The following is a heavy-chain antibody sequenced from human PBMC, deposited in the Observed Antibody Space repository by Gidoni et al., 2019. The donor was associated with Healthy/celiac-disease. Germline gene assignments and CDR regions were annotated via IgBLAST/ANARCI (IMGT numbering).Heavy chain of an antibody. V-gene: IGHV3-66*02. J-gene: IGHJ6*02. D-gene: IGHD6-6*01. CDR1: GFTVSSNY. Sequence: EVQLVESGGGLVQPGGSLRLSCAASGFTVSSNYMSWVRQAPGKGLEWVSVIYSGGSTYYADSVKGRFTISRDNSKNTLYLQMNSLRAEDTAVYYCARDSIAARPAYYYYGMDVWAQGTTVTVSS. CDR2: IYSGGST. CDR3: ARDSIAARPAYYYYGMDV.